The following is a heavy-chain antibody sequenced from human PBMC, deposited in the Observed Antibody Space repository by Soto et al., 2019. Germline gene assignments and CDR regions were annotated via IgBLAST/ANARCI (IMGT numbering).Heavy chain of an antibody. J-gene: IGHJ4*02. D-gene: IGHD3-3*01. CDR2: ITWNSRVL. CDR1: GLNFDDFA. V-gene: IGHV3-9*01. Sequence: GGSLRLSCVGTGLNFDDFAMHWVRQAPGKGLEWVSGITWNSRVLAYADFVKGRFTISRDNAKNSLYLQMDSLRDEDTALYYCAKGRYDFWSPYYFDSWGQGTLVTVSS. CDR3: AKGRYDFWSPYYFDS.